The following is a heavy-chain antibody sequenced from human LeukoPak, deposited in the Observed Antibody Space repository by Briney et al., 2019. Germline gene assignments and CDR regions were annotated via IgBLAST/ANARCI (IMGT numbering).Heavy chain of an antibody. CDR2: MNPNSGNT. CDR3: ARGIRVVVVAAPVYYYYYYMDV. D-gene: IGHD2-15*01. Sequence: ASVKVSCKASGYTFTSYDINWVRQATGQGLEWMGWMNPNSGNTGYAQKFQGRVTITRNTSISTAYMGLSSLRSEDTAVYYCARGIRVVVVAAPVYYYYYYMDVWGKGTTVTVSS. J-gene: IGHJ6*03. V-gene: IGHV1-8*03. CDR1: GYTFTSYD.